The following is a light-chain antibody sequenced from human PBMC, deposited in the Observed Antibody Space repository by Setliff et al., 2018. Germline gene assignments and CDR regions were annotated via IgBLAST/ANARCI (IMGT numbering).Light chain of an antibody. CDR1: TSNIGSNP. CDR3: EAWDDSLNGDV. J-gene: IGLJ1*01. CDR2: SNN. V-gene: IGLV1-44*01. Sequence: QSVLTQPPSASGTPGQRITISCSGGTSNIGSNPVNWYQQLPGTAPKLLIYSNNQRPSGVPDRFSGSKSGTSASLAVSGLQSEDEADFYCEAWDDSLNGDVFGSGTKVTVI.